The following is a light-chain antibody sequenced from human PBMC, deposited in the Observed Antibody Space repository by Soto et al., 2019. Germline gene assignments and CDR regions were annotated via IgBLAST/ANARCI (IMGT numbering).Light chain of an antibody. CDR3: QQYNNWPHA. CDR1: QSVNNH. Sequence: EVVMTQSPATLSVSPGERATLSCRASQSVNNHLAWYQQKPGQAPRLLISGASTRATGIPARFSGSGSGTDFTLTISSLQSEDFAVYYCQQYNNWPHAFGQGTRVEIK. V-gene: IGKV3-15*01. J-gene: IGKJ1*01. CDR2: GAS.